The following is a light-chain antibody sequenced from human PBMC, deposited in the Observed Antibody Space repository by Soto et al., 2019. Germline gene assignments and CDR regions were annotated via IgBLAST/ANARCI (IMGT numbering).Light chain of an antibody. V-gene: IGKV1-39*01. J-gene: IGKJ4*01. CDR1: QVISSY. Sequence: DIQMTQSPSSLSAYVGDRVSIKCRASQVISSYLHWYRQKPGEAPELLISSASNLQPGVPSRFSGSGPGTEFTLTISGLQAEDLATYYCQQNYQTPLTFGGGTKVEI. CDR3: QQNYQTPLT. CDR2: SAS.